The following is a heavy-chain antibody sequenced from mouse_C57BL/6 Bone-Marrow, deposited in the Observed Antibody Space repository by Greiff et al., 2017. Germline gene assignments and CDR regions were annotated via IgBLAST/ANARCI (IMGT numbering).Heavy chain of an antibody. CDR1: GFTFSDFY. V-gene: IGHV7-1*01. CDR2: SRHKANDYTT. Sequence: EVNVVESGGGLVQSGRSLRLSCATSGFTFSDFYMEWVRQAPGQGLEWIAASRHKANDYTTEYRASVKDRFIVSRDTSQSILYLQMNALRAEDTAIYYCARGGPPWFADWGQGTLVTVSA. J-gene: IGHJ3*01. CDR3: ARGGPPWFAD.